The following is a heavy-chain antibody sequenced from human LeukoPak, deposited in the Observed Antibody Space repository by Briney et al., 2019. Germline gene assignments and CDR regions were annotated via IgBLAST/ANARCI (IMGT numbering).Heavy chain of an antibody. D-gene: IGHD3-22*01. CDR2: IYYSGST. V-gene: IGHV4-59*01. Sequence: SETLSLTCTVSGGSISSYYWSWIRQPPGKGLEWIGCIYYSGSTNYNPSLKSRVTISVDTSKNQFSLKLSSVTAADTAVYYCARDRRYYYDSSGYYYGAFDIWGQGTMVTVSS. J-gene: IGHJ3*02. CDR3: ARDRRYYYDSSGYYYGAFDI. CDR1: GGSISSYY.